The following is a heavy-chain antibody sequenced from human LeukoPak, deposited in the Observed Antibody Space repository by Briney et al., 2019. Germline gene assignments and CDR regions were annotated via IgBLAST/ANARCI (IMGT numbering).Heavy chain of an antibody. J-gene: IGHJ4*02. V-gene: IGHV4-59*08. CDR1: GPSMSGQH. Sequence: PSETLSLTCTVSGPSMSGQHWSWIRQAPGKGLEWIAWIHYDGRTNYNPSLKSRLSLSVDTSTNQFSLSLNSATAADTAVYFCARHLNGGTHPLDNWGPGIRVIVSP. D-gene: IGHD2-8*01. CDR3: ARHLNGGTHPLDN. CDR2: IHYDGRT.